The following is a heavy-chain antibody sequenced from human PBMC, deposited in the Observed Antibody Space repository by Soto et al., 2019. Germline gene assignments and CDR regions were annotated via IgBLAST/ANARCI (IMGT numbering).Heavy chain of an antibody. V-gene: IGHV1-18*01. Sequence: ASVKVSCKASGYTFISYNINWVRLAPGQGPEWLGRISGYNDNTYYAQKFQGRVTMSTDTSTSTAYMELRSLRSEDTAVYYCARSRSGSYRWFDPWGQGTLVTVSS. J-gene: IGHJ5*02. CDR3: ARSRSGSYRWFDP. CDR1: GYTFISYN. D-gene: IGHD3-10*01. CDR2: ISGYNDNT.